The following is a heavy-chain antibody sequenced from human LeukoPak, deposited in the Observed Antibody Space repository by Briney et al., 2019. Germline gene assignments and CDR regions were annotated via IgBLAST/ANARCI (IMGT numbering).Heavy chain of an antibody. J-gene: IGHJ2*01. V-gene: IGHV3-23*01. D-gene: IGHD3-22*01. CDR2: ISGSGGST. Sequence: GGSLRLSCAASGFTFSSYAMSWVRQAPGKGLEWVSAISGSGGSTYYADSVKGRFTLSRDNSKNTLYLQMNSLRDEDTAIYYCAKCGSGCLYWYLDLWGRGTLVTVSS. CDR3: AKCGSGCLYWYLDL. CDR1: GFTFSSYA.